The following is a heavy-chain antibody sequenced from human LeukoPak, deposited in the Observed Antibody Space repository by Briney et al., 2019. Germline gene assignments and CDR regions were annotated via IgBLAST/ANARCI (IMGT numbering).Heavy chain of an antibody. J-gene: IGHJ3*02. Sequence: ASVKVSCKASGYTFTGYYMHWVRQAPGQGLEWMGWINPNSGGTNYAQKFQGRVTMTRDTSISTAYMELSRLRSDDTAVYYCARCLTEWELLGGDAFDTWGQGTMVTVSS. D-gene: IGHD1-26*01. CDR2: INPNSGGT. V-gene: IGHV1-2*02. CDR3: ARCLTEWELLGGDAFDT. CDR1: GYTFTGYY.